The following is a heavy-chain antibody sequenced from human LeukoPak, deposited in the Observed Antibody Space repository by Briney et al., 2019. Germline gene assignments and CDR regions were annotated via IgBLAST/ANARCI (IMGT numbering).Heavy chain of an antibody. CDR2: IGAGGVTT. CDR3: AKDSRYSTSWSPFDS. Sequence: RGSLRLSCAASGFTFSSYAMSWVRQAPGKGPEWVSAIGAGGVTTYYADSVKGRFTISRDNSKNTLYLQMNILRAEDTALYYCAKDSRYSTSWSPFDSWGQGTLVTVSS. V-gene: IGHV3-23*01. D-gene: IGHD6-13*01. J-gene: IGHJ4*02. CDR1: GFTFSSYA.